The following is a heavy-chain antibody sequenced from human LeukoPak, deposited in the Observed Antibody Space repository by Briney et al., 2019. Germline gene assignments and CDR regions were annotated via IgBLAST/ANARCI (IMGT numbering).Heavy chain of an antibody. Sequence: SETLSLTCTVSGGSISSYYWSWIRQPPGKGLEWIGSIYYSGSTYYNPSLKSRVTISVDTSKNQFSLKLSSVTAADTAVYYCARLNGSGLYYYYYYYMDVWGKGTTVTVSS. CDR2: IYYSGST. D-gene: IGHD3-10*01. CDR1: GGSISSYY. CDR3: ARLNGSGLYYYYYYYMDV. J-gene: IGHJ6*03. V-gene: IGHV4-39*07.